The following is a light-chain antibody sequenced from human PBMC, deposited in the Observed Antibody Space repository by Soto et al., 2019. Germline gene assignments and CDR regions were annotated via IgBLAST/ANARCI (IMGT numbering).Light chain of an antibody. J-gene: IGKJ1*01. Sequence: EIVMTQSPATPVVSSGERAPLFCPASQSVSSNLAWYQQKPGQAPRLLIYGASTRATGIPARFSGSGSGTEFTLTISSLQSEDFAVYYCQQYNNWPLTFGQGTKVDIK. CDR1: QSVSSN. CDR3: QQYNNWPLT. V-gene: IGKV3-15*01. CDR2: GAS.